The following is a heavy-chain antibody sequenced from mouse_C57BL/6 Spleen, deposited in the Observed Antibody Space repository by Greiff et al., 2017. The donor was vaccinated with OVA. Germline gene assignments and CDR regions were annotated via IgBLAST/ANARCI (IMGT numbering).Heavy chain of an antibody. Sequence: ESGPGLVKPSQSLSLTCSVTGYSITSGYYWNWIRQFPGNKLEWMGYISYDGSNNYNPSLKNRISITRDTSKNQFFLKLNSVTTEDTATYYCAREGGSSYWFAYWGQGTLVTVSA. V-gene: IGHV3-6*01. D-gene: IGHD1-1*01. CDR2: ISYDGSN. CDR1: GYSITSGYY. CDR3: AREGGSSYWFAY. J-gene: IGHJ3*01.